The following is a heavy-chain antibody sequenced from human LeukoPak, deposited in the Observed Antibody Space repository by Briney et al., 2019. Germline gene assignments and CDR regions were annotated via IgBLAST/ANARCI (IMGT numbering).Heavy chain of an antibody. V-gene: IGHV5-51*01. CDR3: ARLYYYYYLDV. J-gene: IGHJ6*03. CDR2: IYPGDSDT. Sequence: ESLKISCKGSGCSFTSYWIGWVRQMPGKGLEWMGIIYPGDSDTRYSPSFQGQVTISADKSISTAYLQWSGLKASDTAMYYCARLYYYYYLDVWGKGTTVTVSS. CDR1: GCSFTSYW.